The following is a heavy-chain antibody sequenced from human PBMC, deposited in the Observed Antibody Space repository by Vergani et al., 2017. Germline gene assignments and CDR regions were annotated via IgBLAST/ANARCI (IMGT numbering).Heavy chain of an antibody. CDR1: GFTFSNYG. Sequence: QVQLVESGGGVVQPGGSLRLSCAASGFTFSNYGMHWVRQAPGKGLQWVAVISYDGSNKYYADSVKGRFTISRDNSKNTLYLQMNSLRAEDTAVYYCARGASGDYVSSFDYWGQGTLVTVSS. V-gene: IGHV3-30*19. D-gene: IGHD4-17*01. J-gene: IGHJ4*02. CDR2: ISYDGSNK. CDR3: ARGASGDYVSSFDY.